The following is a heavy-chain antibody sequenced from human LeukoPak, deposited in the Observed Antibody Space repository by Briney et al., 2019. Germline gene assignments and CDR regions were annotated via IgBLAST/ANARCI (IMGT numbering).Heavy chain of an antibody. Sequence: GGSLRLSCAASGFTFSRYWMHWVRQAPGKGLVWVSRIKSDGSNTKYADSVKGRFSISRDNAKNTLYLQMNSLRAEDTAVYYCAKGGRGYSGYDYKDYYYGMDVWGQGTTVIVSS. CDR1: GFTFSRYW. CDR3: AKGGRGYSGYDYKDYYYGMDV. V-gene: IGHV3-74*03. CDR2: IKSDGSNT. D-gene: IGHD5-12*01. J-gene: IGHJ6*02.